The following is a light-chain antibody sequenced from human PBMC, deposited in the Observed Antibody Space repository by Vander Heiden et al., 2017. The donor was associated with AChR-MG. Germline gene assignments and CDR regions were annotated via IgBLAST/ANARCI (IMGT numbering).Light chain of an antibody. J-gene: IGKJ3*01. Sequence: GDRVTITCQASQDISNYLNWYQQKPGKAPKLLIYDASNLETGVPSRFSGSGSGTDFTFTISSLQPEDIATYYCQQYDNPPTFGPGTKVDIK. CDR2: DAS. CDR3: QQYDNPPT. CDR1: QDISNY. V-gene: IGKV1-33*01.